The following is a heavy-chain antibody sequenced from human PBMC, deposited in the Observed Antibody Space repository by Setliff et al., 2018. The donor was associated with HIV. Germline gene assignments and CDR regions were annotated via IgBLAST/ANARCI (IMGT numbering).Heavy chain of an antibody. Sequence: PSETLSLTCSVSGDSITSSTYYWGWIRQSPGKGLEWIGSSYSYRGRRYYNPSLKSRVTISVDRSKNQFSLELSSVTAADTAVYYCTTDLGSGRFSWNNNWGQGTLVTVSS. V-gene: IGHV4-39*02. CDR2: SYSYRGRR. J-gene: IGHJ4*02. CDR3: TTDLGSGRFSWNNN. CDR1: GDSITSSTYY. D-gene: IGHD1-26*01.